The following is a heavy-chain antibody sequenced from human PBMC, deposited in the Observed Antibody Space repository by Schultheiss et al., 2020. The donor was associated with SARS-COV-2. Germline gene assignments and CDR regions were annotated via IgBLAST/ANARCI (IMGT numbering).Heavy chain of an antibody. CDR2: ISWNSGSI. D-gene: IGHD1-26*01. CDR1: GGSISSYY. V-gene: IGHV3-9*01. Sequence: LSLTCTVSGGSISSYYWSWIRQPPGKGLEWVSGISWNSGSIGYADSVKGRFTISRDNAKNSLYLQMNSLRAEDTALYYCAKDIVKERAFDIRGQGTMVTVSS. CDR3: AKDIVKERAFDI. J-gene: IGHJ3*02.